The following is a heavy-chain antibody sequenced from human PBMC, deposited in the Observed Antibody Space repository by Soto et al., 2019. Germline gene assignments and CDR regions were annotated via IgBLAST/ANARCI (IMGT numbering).Heavy chain of an antibody. D-gene: IGHD3-16*01. V-gene: IGHV1-18*04. Sequence: QVQLVQSGAEVKKPGASVKVSCKASGYTFTSYGISWVRQAPGQGLERMGWISAYNGNTNYAQKLQGRVTMTTDTSTSTAYMELRSLRSDDTAVYYCAREGDHITSYYYGMDVWGQGSTVTVSS. CDR2: ISAYNGNT. J-gene: IGHJ6*02. CDR3: AREGDHITSYYYGMDV. CDR1: GYTFTSYG.